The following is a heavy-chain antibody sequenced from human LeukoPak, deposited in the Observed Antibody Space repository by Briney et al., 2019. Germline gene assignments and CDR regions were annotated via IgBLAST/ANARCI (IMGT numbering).Heavy chain of an antibody. V-gene: IGHV1-8*01. Sequence: ASVKISCKASGYTFTSYDINWVRQATGQGLEWMGWMNPNSGNTGYAQKFRGRVTMTRNTSISTAYMELSSLRSEDTAVYYCAREVSARGGGYWGQGTLVTVSS. J-gene: IGHJ4*02. CDR2: MNPNSGNT. CDR1: GYTFTSYD. D-gene: IGHD3-16*01. CDR3: AREVSARGGGY.